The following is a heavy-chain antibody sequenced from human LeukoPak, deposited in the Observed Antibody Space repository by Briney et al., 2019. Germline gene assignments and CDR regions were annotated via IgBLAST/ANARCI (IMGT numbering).Heavy chain of an antibody. D-gene: IGHD5-12*01. J-gene: IGHJ4*02. V-gene: IGHV3-21*01. CDR1: GFTFSSYS. CDR2: ISSSSSYI. Sequence: PGGSLRLSCAASGFTFSSYSMNWVRQAPGKGLEWDSSISSSSSYIYYADSVKGRFTISRDNAKNSLYLQMNSLRAEDTAVYYCARYYIVATILDYWGQGTLVTVSS. CDR3: ARYYIVATILDY.